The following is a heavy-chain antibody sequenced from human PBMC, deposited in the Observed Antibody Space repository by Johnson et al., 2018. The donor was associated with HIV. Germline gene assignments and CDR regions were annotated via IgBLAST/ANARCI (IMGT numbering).Heavy chain of an antibody. V-gene: IGHV3-30*03. Sequence: QMQLVESGGGVVRPGGSLRLSCAASLFTFSSYWMSWVRQAPGKGLEWVAVISYDGSNKYYADSVKGRFTISRDNSKNTLYLQMNSLRAEDTAVYYCARVGQKLVPVPRGAFDIWGQGTMVTVSS. J-gene: IGHJ3*02. D-gene: IGHD6-6*01. CDR2: ISYDGSNK. CDR3: ARVGQKLVPVPRGAFDI. CDR1: LFTFSSYW.